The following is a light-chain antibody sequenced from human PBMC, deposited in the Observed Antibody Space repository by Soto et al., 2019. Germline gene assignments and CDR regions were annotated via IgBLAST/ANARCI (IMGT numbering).Light chain of an antibody. V-gene: IGKV3-15*01. CDR3: QQYNNWPPLT. Sequence: EILMTQSPATLSVSPGERATLSCRASQSVSSNLAWYQQKPGQAPRLLIYGASTRATGIPARFSGSGSGTEITLTISSLQSEDFAVYYCQQYNNWPPLTFGGGTKVEIK. J-gene: IGKJ4*01. CDR1: QSVSSN. CDR2: GAS.